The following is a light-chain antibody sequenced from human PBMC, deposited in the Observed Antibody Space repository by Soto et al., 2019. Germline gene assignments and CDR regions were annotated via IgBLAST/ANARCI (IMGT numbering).Light chain of an antibody. Sequence: QSVLTQPPSVSGDPGQRVTISCTGSSSNIGAGYDVHWYQQLPGTAPKLLIYGNSNRPSGVPDRFSGSKSGTSASLDITGLQAEYEADYYCQSYDSSLSRSVFGTGTKLTVL. CDR3: QSYDSSLSRSV. J-gene: IGLJ1*01. CDR1: SSNIGAGYD. CDR2: GNS. V-gene: IGLV1-40*01.